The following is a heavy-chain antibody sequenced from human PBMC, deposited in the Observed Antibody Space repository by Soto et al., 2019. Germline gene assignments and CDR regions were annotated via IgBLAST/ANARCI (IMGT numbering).Heavy chain of an antibody. CDR2: ISSSSTI. J-gene: IGHJ4*02. D-gene: IGHD2-2*01. CDR1: GFTFSSYS. CDR3: TRALEDIVVVPAALPFDY. V-gene: IGHV3-48*01. Sequence: GGSLRLSCAASGFTFSSYSMNWVRQAPGKGLEWVSYISSSSTIYYADSVKGRFTISRDNAKNSLYLQMNSLRAEDTAVYYCTRALEDIVVVPAALPFDYWGQGTLVTVSS.